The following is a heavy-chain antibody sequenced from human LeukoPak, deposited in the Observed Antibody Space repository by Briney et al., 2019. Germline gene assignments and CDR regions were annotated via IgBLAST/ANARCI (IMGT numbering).Heavy chain of an antibody. CDR3: ARQGRGDFWSGCRGGGFDY. Sequence: PGGSLRLSCAASGFTFSSYSMNWVRQAPGKGLEWVSYISSSSSTIYYADSVKGRFTISRDNAKNSLYLQMNSLRAEDTAVYFWARQGRGDFWSGCRGGGFDYWGQGTLVTVSS. J-gene: IGHJ4*02. V-gene: IGHV3-48*04. D-gene: IGHD3-3*01. CDR1: GFTFSSYS. CDR2: ISSSSSTI.